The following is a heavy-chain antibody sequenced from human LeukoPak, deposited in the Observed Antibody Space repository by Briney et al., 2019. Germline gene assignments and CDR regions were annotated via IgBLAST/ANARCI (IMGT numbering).Heavy chain of an antibody. V-gene: IGHV3-7*01. CDR3: ARDSFDYYGSGSYYGLDV. D-gene: IGHD3-10*01. J-gene: IGHJ6*04. CDR1: GFTFSSYW. CDR2: IKQDGSEK. Sequence: GGSLRLSCAASGFTFSSYWMSWVRQAPGKGLEWVANIKQDGSEKYYVDSVKGRFTISRDNAKNSLYLQMNSLRAEDTAVYYCARDSFDYYGSGSYYGLDVWGKGTTVTISS.